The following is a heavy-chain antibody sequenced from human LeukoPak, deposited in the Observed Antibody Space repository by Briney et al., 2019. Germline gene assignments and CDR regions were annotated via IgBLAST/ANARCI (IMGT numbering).Heavy chain of an antibody. Sequence: SQSLSLTCAISVDSVSSNSAAWNWIRHSPSRGLEWLAMTYYRSKWYNDYAVSVESRITINPDTSKNQFSLQLNSVTPEDTAVYYCAIGGRHNWNDDPFYYYYMDVWGKGTTVTVSS. J-gene: IGHJ6*03. V-gene: IGHV6-1*01. CDR1: VDSVSSNSAA. D-gene: IGHD1-1*01. CDR2: TYYRSKWYN. CDR3: AIGGRHNWNDDPFYYYYMDV.